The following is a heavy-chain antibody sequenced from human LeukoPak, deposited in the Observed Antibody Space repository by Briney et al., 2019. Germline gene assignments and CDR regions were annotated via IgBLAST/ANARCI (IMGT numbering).Heavy chain of an antibody. Sequence: GGSLRLSXAASGFTFSSYAMSWVRQAPGKGLEWVSAISGSGGSTYYADSVKGRFTISRDNSKNTLYLQMNSLRAEDTAVYYCAKAGDYGDYWYFDYWGQGTLVTVSS. CDR2: ISGSGGST. V-gene: IGHV3-23*01. D-gene: IGHD4-17*01. CDR3: AKAGDYGDYWYFDY. J-gene: IGHJ4*02. CDR1: GFTFSSYA.